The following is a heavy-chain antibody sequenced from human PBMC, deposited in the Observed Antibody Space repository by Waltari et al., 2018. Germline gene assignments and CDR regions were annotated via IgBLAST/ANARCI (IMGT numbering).Heavy chain of an antibody. V-gene: IGHV3-23*01. CDR1: GFTFSNYA. Sequence: EVQLLESGGGLVQPGGSLRLSCAASGFTFSNYAMSWVRPAPGKGLEWGLAISGRGSSTYYADSVKGRFTISRDNSKNTLYLQMNSLRAEDTAVYYCAKGPYYDSTGYYPSRYFDYWGQGTLVTVSS. CDR2: ISGRGSST. CDR3: AKGPYYDSTGYYPSRYFDY. D-gene: IGHD3-22*01. J-gene: IGHJ4*02.